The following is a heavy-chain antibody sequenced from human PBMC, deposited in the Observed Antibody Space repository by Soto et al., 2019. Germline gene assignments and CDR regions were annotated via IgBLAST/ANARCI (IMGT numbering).Heavy chain of an antibody. CDR2: IYYSGST. CDR3: ASSDYGDYVVGDYYYYYGMDV. J-gene: IGHJ6*02. CDR1: GGSISSYY. Sequence: QVQLQESGPGLVKPSETLSLTCTVSGGSISSYYWSWIRQPPGKGLEWIGYIYYSGSTNYNPSLKSRVTISVDTSKNQFSLKLSSVTAADTAVYYCASSDYGDYVVGDYYYYYGMDVWGQGTTVTVSS. V-gene: IGHV4-59*01. D-gene: IGHD4-17*01.